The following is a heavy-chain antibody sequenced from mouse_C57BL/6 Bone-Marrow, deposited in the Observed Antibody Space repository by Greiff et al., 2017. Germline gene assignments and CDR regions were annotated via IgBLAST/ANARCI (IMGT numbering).Heavy chain of an antibody. V-gene: IGHV1-64*01. CDR3: ARERRDY. J-gene: IGHJ2*01. Sequence: LQQPGAELVMPGASVTLSCKASGYTFTSYWMHWVKQTPGQGLEWIGMIPPHSGRTYYNAKFKSKATLTEDKSSSTAYMQLSRLTAEDSAVYYSARERRDYWGQGTTLTVSS. CDR1: GYTFTSYW. CDR2: IPPHSGRT.